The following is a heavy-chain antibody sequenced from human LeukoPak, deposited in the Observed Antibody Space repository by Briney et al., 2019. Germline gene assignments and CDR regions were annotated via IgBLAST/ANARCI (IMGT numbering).Heavy chain of an antibody. J-gene: IGHJ4*02. CDR3: ATSPGSSGWPDY. CDR2: ISSSSSYI. Sequence: PGGSLRLSCAASGFTFSSYSMNWVRQAPGKGLEWVSSISSSSSYIYYTDSVKGRFTISRDNAKNSLHLQMNSLRAEDTAVYYCATSPGSSGWPDYWGQGTLVTVSS. D-gene: IGHD6-19*01. CDR1: GFTFSSYS. V-gene: IGHV3-21*01.